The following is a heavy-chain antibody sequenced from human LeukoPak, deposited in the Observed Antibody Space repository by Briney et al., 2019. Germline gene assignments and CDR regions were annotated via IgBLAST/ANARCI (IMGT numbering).Heavy chain of an antibody. CDR3: AKDRSGSLGAFDI. Sequence: GGSLRLSCAASGFTFSSYDMHWVRQGPGKGLEWVTFIQYDGKGKYYGDSVKGRFTISRDESKNIVYLQLNSLRPEDTAIYYCAKDRSGSLGAFDIWGQGTMVTVSS. J-gene: IGHJ3*02. V-gene: IGHV3-30*02. D-gene: IGHD1-26*01. CDR1: GFTFSSYD. CDR2: IQYDGKGK.